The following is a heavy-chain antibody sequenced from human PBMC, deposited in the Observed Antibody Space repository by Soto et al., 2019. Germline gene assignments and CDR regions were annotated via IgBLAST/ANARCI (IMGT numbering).Heavy chain of an antibody. D-gene: IGHD1-7*01. CDR1: GYTFTSYA. CDR3: AGVRETGTMGGAFDI. Sequence: QVQLVQSGAEVKKPGASVKVSCKASGYTFTSYAMHWVRQAPGQRLEWMGWINAGNGNTRYSQKFKGRVPLTRDTSGSTADMELSSLRSEDTAVYYCAGVRETGTMGGAFDIWGQGTMVTVSS. CDR2: INAGNGNT. V-gene: IGHV1-3*01. J-gene: IGHJ3*02.